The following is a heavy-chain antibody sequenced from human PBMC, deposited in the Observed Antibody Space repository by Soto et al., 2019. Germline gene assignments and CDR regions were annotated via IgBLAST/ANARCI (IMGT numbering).Heavy chain of an antibody. V-gene: IGHV3-23*01. J-gene: IGHJ6*02. CDR3: ARDRSTDFSLDV. Sequence: EVLLLESGGDSVQPGGSLRLSCVASGFTFSDYVMSWVRQVPGKGLEWVSSISDGGERTDYRDSVRGRFTISRDNARFTLHLQMNSLRVDDTATYFCARDRSTDFSLDVWGQGTTVTVSS. D-gene: IGHD3-3*01. CDR2: ISDGGERT. CDR1: GFTFSDYV.